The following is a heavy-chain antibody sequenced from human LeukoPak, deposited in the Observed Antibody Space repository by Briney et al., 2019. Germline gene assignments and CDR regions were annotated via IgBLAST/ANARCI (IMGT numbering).Heavy chain of an antibody. J-gene: IGHJ4*02. CDR2: IKQDGSEQ. Sequence: PGGSLRLSCVASGFTYNNYWMSWVRQAPGKGPEWVANIKQDGSEQYYVDSLKGRFTISRDNTQNSLYLQMNSLRAEDTAVYYCARDKIVGATYFDYWGQGTLVTVSS. V-gene: IGHV3-7*01. CDR3: ARDKIVGATYFDY. D-gene: IGHD1-26*01. CDR1: GFTYNNYW.